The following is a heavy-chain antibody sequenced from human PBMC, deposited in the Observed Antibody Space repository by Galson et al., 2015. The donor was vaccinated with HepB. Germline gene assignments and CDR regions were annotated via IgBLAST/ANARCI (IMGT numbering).Heavy chain of an antibody. CDR2: IDPSDSYT. D-gene: IGHD2-2*01. CDR3: ARRDASNKFDY. J-gene: IGHJ4*02. CDR1: GYSFPNYW. V-gene: IGHV5-10-1*01. Sequence: QSGAEVKKPGESLRISCTASGYSFPNYWNTWVRQMPGKGLEWMGRIDPSDSYTNYSPSFQGHVIISDDKSITTANLQWSSLKATDTAIYYCARRDASNKFDYWGQGTLVTVSS.